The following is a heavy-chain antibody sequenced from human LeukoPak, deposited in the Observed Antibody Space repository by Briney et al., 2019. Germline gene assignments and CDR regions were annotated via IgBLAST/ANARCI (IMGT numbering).Heavy chain of an antibody. Sequence: GGSLRLSCAASGFTFSSYSMNWVRQAPGKGLEWVSYISSSSTTIYYADSLKGRFNISRDNAKNSLYLQMNSLRAEDTALYYCAKAGKLWFGELSLGAVDYWGQGTLVTVSS. CDR3: AKAGKLWFGELSLGAVDY. V-gene: IGHV3-48*01. D-gene: IGHD3-10*01. J-gene: IGHJ4*02. CDR1: GFTFSSYS. CDR2: ISSSSTTI.